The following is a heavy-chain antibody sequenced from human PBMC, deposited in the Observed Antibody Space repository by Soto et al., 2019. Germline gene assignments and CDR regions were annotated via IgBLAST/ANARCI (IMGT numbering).Heavy chain of an antibody. V-gene: IGHV3-74*01. CDR3: AKAGTRTYYYYGMDV. Sequence: GGSLRLSCAASGFTFSSYWMHWVRQAPGKGLVWVSRIKSDGSSTTYADSVKGRFTISRDNAKNTLYLQMNSLRAEDTAVYYCAKAGTRTYYYYGMDVWGQGTTVTVSS. J-gene: IGHJ6*02. CDR2: IKSDGSST. D-gene: IGHD1-7*01. CDR1: GFTFSSYW.